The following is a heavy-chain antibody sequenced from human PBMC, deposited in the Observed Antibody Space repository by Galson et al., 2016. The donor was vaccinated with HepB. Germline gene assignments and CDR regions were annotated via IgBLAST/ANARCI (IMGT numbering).Heavy chain of an antibody. V-gene: IGHV3-9*01. CDR1: GFTFGEYA. D-gene: IGHD3-10*01. J-gene: IGHJ6*02. CDR3: AKALVRGSFYYYYYSMDV. Sequence: LRLSCAASGFTFGEYAMHWVRQAPGKGLEWISGISWNSGRIGYADSVRGRFTISRDNVKNSLYLQMNSLRAEDTALYYCAKALVRGSFYYYYYSMDVWGQGTTVTVSS. CDR2: ISWNSGRI.